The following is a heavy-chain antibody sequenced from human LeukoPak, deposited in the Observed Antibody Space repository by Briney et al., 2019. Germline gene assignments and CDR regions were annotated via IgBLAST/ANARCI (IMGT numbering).Heavy chain of an antibody. J-gene: IGHJ4*02. Sequence: PSETLSLTCVVYGGSFSGYYWSWIRQPPGKGLEWIGEINHSGSTNYNPSLKSRVTILVDASKNQFSLKLSSVTAADTAVYYCARVGYYYDSSGYHPNWGQGTLVTVSS. D-gene: IGHD3-22*01. V-gene: IGHV4-34*01. CDR1: GGSFSGYY. CDR2: INHSGST. CDR3: ARVGYYYDSSGYHPN.